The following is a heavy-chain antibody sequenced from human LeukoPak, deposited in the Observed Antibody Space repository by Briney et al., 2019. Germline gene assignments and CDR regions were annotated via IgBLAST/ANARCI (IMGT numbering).Heavy chain of an antibody. CDR1: GASISIYS. V-gene: IGHV4-59*03. CDR2: IYDSGCP. D-gene: IGHD2-2*01. Sequence: SETLSLTCTVSGASISIYSWSWLRQPPGQGLEWIGYIYDSGCPNYNPSLKSRVSMSVDASRNQFFLKVNSVTVADTAVYYCAKSNRYCNSASCYEAFDIWGRGTMVTVSS. CDR3: AKSNRYCNSASCYEAFDI. J-gene: IGHJ3*02.